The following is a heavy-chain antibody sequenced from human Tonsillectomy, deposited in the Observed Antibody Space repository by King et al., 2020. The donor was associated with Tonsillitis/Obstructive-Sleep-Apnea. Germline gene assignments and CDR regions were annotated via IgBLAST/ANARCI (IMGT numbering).Heavy chain of an antibody. J-gene: IGHJ3*02. CDR1: GFTFSSYA. CDR2: ISYDGSNK. V-gene: IGHV3-30*04. Sequence: VQLVESGGGVVQPGRSLRLSCAASGFTFSSYAMHWVRQAPGKGLEWVAVISYDGSNKYYADSVKGRFTISRDNSKNTLFLQMNSLRAEDTAVYYCARDHRRRYDAFDISGQGTMVTVSS. CDR3: ARDHRRRYDAFDI.